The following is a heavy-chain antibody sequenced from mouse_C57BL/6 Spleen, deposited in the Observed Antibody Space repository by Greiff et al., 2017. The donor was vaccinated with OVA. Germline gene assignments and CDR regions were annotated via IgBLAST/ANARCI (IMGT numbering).Heavy chain of an antibody. CDR2: IDPSDSYT. Sequence: QVQLQQPGAELVMPGASVKLSCKASGYTFTSYWMHWVKQRPGQGLEWIGEIDPSDSYTNYNQKFKGNSTLTVDKSSSTAYMQLSSLTSEDSAVYYCARCYYGKDYAMDYWGQGTSVTVSS. CDR3: ARCYYGKDYAMDY. CDR1: GYTFTSYW. V-gene: IGHV1-69*01. J-gene: IGHJ4*01. D-gene: IGHD2-1*01.